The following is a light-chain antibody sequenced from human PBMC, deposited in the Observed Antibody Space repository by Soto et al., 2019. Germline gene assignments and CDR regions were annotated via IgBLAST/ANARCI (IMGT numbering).Light chain of an antibody. CDR1: SSDVGGYNY. CDR3: TSYTSISTVV. Sequence: QSALTQPASVSGSPGQSITISCTGTSSDVGGYNYVSWYQQHPGKAPKLMIYDVSIRPSGVSNRFSGSKSGNTASLTISGLQAEDEADYYGTSYTSISTVVFGGGTKLTVL. J-gene: IGLJ2*01. V-gene: IGLV2-14*01. CDR2: DVS.